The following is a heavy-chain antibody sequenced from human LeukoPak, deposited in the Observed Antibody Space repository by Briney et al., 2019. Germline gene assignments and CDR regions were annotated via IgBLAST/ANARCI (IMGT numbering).Heavy chain of an antibody. V-gene: IGHV4-39*01. CDR1: GDSIITNDYY. J-gene: IGHJ5*02. CDR2: IHYSGGT. D-gene: IGHD2-2*01. CDR3: ARSCGSTSCSDGDWFDP. Sequence: PSETLSLTCTVSGDSIITNDYYWRWIRQPPGKGLEWIASIHYSGGTCFHPSLKSRVTISVDTSSNEVSLKVTSVTAADTAMYYCARSCGSTSCSDGDWFDPWGQGTLVTVSS.